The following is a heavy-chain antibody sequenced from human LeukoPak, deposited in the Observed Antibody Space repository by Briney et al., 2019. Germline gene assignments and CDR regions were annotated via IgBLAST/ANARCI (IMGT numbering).Heavy chain of an antibody. CDR3: AREGPGYYDSSGYLHY. CDR1: GYTFTSYA. V-gene: IGHV7-4-1*01. D-gene: IGHD3-22*01. Sequence: ASVKVSCKASGYTFTSYAMNWVRQAPGQGLEWMGWINTNTGNPTYAQGFTGRFVFSLDTSVSTAYLQIRSLKAEDTAVYYCAREGPGYYDSSGYLHYWGQGTLVTVSS. J-gene: IGHJ4*02. CDR2: INTNTGNP.